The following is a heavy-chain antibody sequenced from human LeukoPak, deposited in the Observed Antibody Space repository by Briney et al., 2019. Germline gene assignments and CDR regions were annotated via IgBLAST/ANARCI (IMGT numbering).Heavy chain of an antibody. CDR3: ASLFGIAAAGLHGTKDY. CDR2: INHSGSS. D-gene: IGHD6-13*01. J-gene: IGHJ4*02. CDR1: GFTFNSYT. V-gene: IGHV4-34*01. Sequence: PGGSLRLSCAASGFTFNSYTMNWVRQPPGKGLEWIGEINHSGSSNYNPSLKSRVTISLDTSKNQFSLNLSSVTAADTAVYYCASLFGIAAAGLHGTKDYWGQGTLVTVSS.